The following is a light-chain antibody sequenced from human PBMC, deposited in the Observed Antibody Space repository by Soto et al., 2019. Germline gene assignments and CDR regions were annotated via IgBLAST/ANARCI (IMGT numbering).Light chain of an antibody. CDR1: SGDVGSYNL. J-gene: IGLJ1*01. CDR2: EGS. V-gene: IGLV2-23*03. CDR3: CSYAGSSTFLYV. Sequence: LAQPASVSGSPGQSITISCAGTSGDVGSYNLVSWYQQHPAKAPKLMIYEGSKRPSGVSNRFSGSKSGNTASLTISGLQAEDEADYYCCSYAGSSTFLYVFGTGTKVTVL.